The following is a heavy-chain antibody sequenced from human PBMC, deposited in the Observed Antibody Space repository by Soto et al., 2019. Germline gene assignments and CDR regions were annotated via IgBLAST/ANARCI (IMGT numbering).Heavy chain of an antibody. CDR3: ARVPDDYGGMDV. J-gene: IGHJ6*02. CDR2: INAGNGNT. D-gene: IGHD4-17*01. V-gene: IGHV1-3*01. CDR1: AYTFTSYA. Sequence: ASVKVSCKASAYTFTSYAMHWVRQAPGQRLEWMGWINAGNGNTKYSQKFQGRVTMTRDTSTSTVYMELSSLRSEDTAVYYCARVPDDYGGMDVWGQGTTVTVSS.